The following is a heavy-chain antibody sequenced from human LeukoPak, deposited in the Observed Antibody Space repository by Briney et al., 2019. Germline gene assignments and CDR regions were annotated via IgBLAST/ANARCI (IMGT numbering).Heavy chain of an antibody. D-gene: IGHD4-17*01. CDR1: GGSISSYY. CDR2: IYYSGST. V-gene: IGHV4-59*01. CDR3: ARDRSDYGIGY. Sequence: PSETLSLTCTVSGGSISSYYWSWIRQPPGKGLEWIGYIYYSGSTNYNPSLKSRVTISVDTSKNQFSLKLSSVTAADTAVYYCARDRSDYGIGYWGQGTLVTVSS. J-gene: IGHJ4*02.